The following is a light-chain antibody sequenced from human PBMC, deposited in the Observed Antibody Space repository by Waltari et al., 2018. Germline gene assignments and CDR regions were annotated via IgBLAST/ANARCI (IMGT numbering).Light chain of an antibody. CDR3: QQRSRWPPRFT. V-gene: IGKV3-11*01. CDR2: DAS. Sequence: EIVLTQSPATLSLSPGERATLSCRASQSVSSHLAWYQQKPDQAPRLLIYDASNRATGIPARFSGSGSGTDFTLTISSLEPEDFAVYYCQQRSRWPPRFTFGPGTKVDFK. CDR1: QSVSSH. J-gene: IGKJ3*01.